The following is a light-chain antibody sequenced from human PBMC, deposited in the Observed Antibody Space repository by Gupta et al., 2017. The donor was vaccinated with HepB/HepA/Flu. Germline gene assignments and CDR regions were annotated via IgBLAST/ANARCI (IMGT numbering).Light chain of an antibody. CDR1: SSDIGAGYD. J-gene: IGLJ1*01. V-gene: IGLV1-40*01. CDR2: GNS. CDR3: QSYDNSLSGFYV. Sequence: QSVLTQPPSVSGAPGQRVPISCTGSSSDIGAGYDVHWYQQLPGTAPKLLIYGNSNRPSGVPDRFSGSKSGTSASLAITGLQAEDEADYYCQSYDNSLSGFYVFGTGTKVTVL.